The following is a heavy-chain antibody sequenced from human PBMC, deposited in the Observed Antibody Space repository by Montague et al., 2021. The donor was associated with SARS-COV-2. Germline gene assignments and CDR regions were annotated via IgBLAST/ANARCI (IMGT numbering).Heavy chain of an antibody. J-gene: IGHJ2*01. D-gene: IGHD3-22*01. CDR1: GGSFIDYY. CDR3: ARGAPTITMIVVVVTGAGWYFDL. Sequence: SETLSLTCAVHGGSFIDYYWSWIRQAPGKGLEWIGEINHSGSTNYNPSLKSRVTISVDTSKNQFSLKLSSVTAADTAVYYCARGAPTITMIVVVVTGAGWYFDLWGRGTLVSVSA. V-gene: IGHV4-34*01. CDR2: INHSGST.